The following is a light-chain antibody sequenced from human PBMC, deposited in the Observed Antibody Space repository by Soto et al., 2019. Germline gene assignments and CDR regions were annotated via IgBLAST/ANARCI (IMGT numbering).Light chain of an antibody. V-gene: IGLV1-47*01. Sequence: QSALTQSPSASGTPGQRVTISCSGINSNIGSNYVHWYQQFPGTAPKVLIYRNSQRPSGVPDRFSGSKSGISASLAISGLRSEDEADYFCATWDDRLSGVVFGGGTKLTVL. J-gene: IGLJ2*01. CDR3: ATWDDRLSGVV. CDR2: RNS. CDR1: NSNIGSNY.